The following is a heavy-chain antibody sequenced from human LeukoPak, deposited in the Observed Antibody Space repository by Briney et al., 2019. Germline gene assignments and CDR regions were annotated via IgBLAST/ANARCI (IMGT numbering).Heavy chain of an antibody. Sequence: SETLSLTCSVSGGSITGSGYYWGWIRQRPGKVLEWIGSIYHSGKTYYNPSLKRRVLISVDTSKKQFSLKLTSVTAADTAVYYCTRRGPDTIVVVSPFDYWGQGTQVTVSS. CDR3: TRRGPDTIVVVSPFDY. D-gene: IGHD3-22*01. J-gene: IGHJ4*02. CDR1: GGSITGSGYY. CDR2: IYHSGKT. V-gene: IGHV4-39*01.